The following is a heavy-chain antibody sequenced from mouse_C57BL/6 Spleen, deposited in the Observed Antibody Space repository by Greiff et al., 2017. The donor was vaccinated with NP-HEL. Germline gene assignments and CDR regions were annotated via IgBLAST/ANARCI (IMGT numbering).Heavy chain of an antibody. CDR2: IYPGDGDT. D-gene: IGHD1-1*01. Sequence: QVQLKQSGPELVKPGASVKISCKASGYAFSSSWMNWVKQRPGKGLEWIGRIYPGDGDTNYNGKFKGKATLTADKSSSTAYMQLSSLTSEDSAVYFCAREPPDYYGSSYRYFDVWGTGTTVTVSS. J-gene: IGHJ1*03. V-gene: IGHV1-82*01. CDR1: GYAFSSSW. CDR3: AREPPDYYGSSYRYFDV.